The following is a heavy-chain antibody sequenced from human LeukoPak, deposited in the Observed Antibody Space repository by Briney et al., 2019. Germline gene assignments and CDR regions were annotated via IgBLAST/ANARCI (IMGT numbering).Heavy chain of an antibody. Sequence: PGGSLRLSCVASGFTFSSSVMIWVRQAPGKGLEWVSSIPASGGSTYYADSVKGRFTISRDNSKNSLYLQMNSLGAEDTAVYYCAKESSGGWYFDYWGQGTLVTVSS. CDR3: AKESSGGWYFDY. CDR1: GFTFSSSV. CDR2: IPASGGST. V-gene: IGHV3-23*01. D-gene: IGHD6-19*01. J-gene: IGHJ4*02.